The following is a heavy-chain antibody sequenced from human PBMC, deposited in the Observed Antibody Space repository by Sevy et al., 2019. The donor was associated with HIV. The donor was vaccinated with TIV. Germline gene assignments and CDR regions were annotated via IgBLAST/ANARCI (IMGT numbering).Heavy chain of an antibody. D-gene: IGHD3-10*01. Sequence: ASVKVSCKASGYVLSYFHIHWVRQAPGQGPEWMGIIHPTGRDITYPLKFQGRFTMTRDASTNTVYMDLSSLTSEDTAVYYCARGDSGSGRGFDYWGQGTLVTVSS. V-gene: IGHV1-46*01. CDR3: ARGDSGSGRGFDY. CDR1: GYVLSYFH. CDR2: IHPTGRDI. J-gene: IGHJ4*02.